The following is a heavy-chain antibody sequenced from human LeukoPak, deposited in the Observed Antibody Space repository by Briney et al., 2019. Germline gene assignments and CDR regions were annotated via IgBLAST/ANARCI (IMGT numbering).Heavy chain of an antibody. CDR3: AKALLMGPRYYFDY. D-gene: IGHD3-10*01. Sequence: PGGSLRLSCAASGFTFSSYAMSWVRQAPGKGQEWVSAISGSGGSTYYADSVKGRFTISRDNSKNTLYLQMNSLRAEDTAVYYCAKALLMGPRYYFDYWGQGTLVTVSS. CDR1: GFTFSSYA. V-gene: IGHV3-23*01. J-gene: IGHJ4*02. CDR2: ISGSGGST.